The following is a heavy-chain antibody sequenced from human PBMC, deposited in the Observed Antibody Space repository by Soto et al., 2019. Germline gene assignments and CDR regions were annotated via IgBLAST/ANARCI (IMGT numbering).Heavy chain of an antibody. J-gene: IGHJ6*02. CDR3: ARVNPGKNLYYYYGLDV. Sequence: GGSLRHSCAASGFTFDTFAIHWVRQSPGKVLEWVALISYDGYNTYYADSVNGRFTISSDNSKNTLYLQITSLRPDDTGVYYCARVNPGKNLYYYYGLDVWGQGTSVTVSS. V-gene: IGHV3-30-3*01. CDR1: GFTFDTFA. D-gene: IGHD1-1*01. CDR2: ISYDGYNT.